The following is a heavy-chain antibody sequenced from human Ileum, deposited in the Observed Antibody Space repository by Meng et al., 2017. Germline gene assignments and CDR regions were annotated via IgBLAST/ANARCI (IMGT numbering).Heavy chain of an antibody. V-gene: IGHV3-74*03. CDR3: AKDWGGVGALDY. J-gene: IGHJ4*02. CDR1: GFTFTGTW. D-gene: IGHD1-26*01. Sequence: EVHLVGFGGGLVELGGSLRLSCAVSGFTFTGTWMHWVRQAPGKGLAWVARINGDGGYTEYADSVRARFTISRDNAKNTLYLQMNSLRAEDTAVYFCAKDWGGVGALDYWGQGSLVTVSS. CDR2: INGDGGYT.